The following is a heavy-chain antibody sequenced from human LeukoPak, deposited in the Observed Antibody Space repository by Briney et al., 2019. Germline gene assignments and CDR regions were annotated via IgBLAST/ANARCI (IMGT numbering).Heavy chain of an antibody. D-gene: IGHD7-27*01. J-gene: IGHJ4*02. CDR3: ARGAPDWGSPFDY. V-gene: IGHV4-59*01. Sequence: PSETLPLTCTVSGGSISSYYWSWIRQPPGKGLEWIGYIYYSGSTNYNPSLKSRVTISVDTSKNQFSLKLSSVTAADTAVYYCARGAPDWGSPFDYWGQGTLVTVSS. CDR1: GGSISSYY. CDR2: IYYSGST.